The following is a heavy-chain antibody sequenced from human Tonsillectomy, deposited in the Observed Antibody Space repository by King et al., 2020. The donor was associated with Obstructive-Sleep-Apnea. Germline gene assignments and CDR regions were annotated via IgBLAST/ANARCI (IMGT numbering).Heavy chain of an antibody. D-gene: IGHD2-2*01. CDR2: ISSDGSHK. Sequence: VQLVESGGGVVQPGRSLRLSCAASGFTFSSYAMHWVRQAPGKGLEWVAAISSDGSHKYYADSVKGRFTCSRDNSKNTLYLQMNSMRAEDTAVYYCASPYCSGTSCYLYFYGMDVWGQGTTVTVSS. CDR1: GFTFSSYA. CDR3: ASPYCSGTSCYLYFYGMDV. V-gene: IGHV3-30*04. J-gene: IGHJ6*02.